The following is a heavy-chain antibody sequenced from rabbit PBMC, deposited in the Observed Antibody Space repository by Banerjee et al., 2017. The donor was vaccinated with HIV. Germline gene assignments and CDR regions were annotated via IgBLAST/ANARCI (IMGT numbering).Heavy chain of an antibody. CDR1: GVSLHDKDV. V-gene: IGHV1S45*01. J-gene: IGHJ6*01. D-gene: IGHD8-1*01. CDR2: IAGSSSVFT. Sequence: EQLEESGGGLVQPEGSLTLTCKASGVSLHDKDVMCWVRQAPGKGLEWIACIAGSSSVFTYSATWAKGRFTCSKTSSTTVTLQMTSLTVADTATYFCARDTGSSFSSYGMDLWGQGTLVTVS. CDR3: ARDTGSSFSSYGMDL.